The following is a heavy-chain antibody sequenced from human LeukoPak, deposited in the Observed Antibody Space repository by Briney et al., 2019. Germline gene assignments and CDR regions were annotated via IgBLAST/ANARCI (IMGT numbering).Heavy chain of an antibody. CDR2: ISAYNGNT. CDR1: GYTFTSYG. D-gene: IGHD3-22*01. J-gene: IGHJ4*02. Sequence: ASVKVSCKASGYTFTSYGISWARQAPGQGLEWMGWISAYNGNTNYAQKLQGRVTMTTDTSTSTAYMELRSLRSDDTAVYYCARDDRRYYDSSGYVFARAYFDYWGQGTLVTVSS. V-gene: IGHV1-18*01. CDR3: ARDDRRYYDSSGYVFARAYFDY.